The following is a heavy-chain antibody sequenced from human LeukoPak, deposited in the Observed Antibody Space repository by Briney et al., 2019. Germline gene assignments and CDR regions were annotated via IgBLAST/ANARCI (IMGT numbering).Heavy chain of an antibody. CDR3: AKGSKAVVFTRDHYMDV. CDR2: IRYDGSNK. CDR1: GFTFSSYG. Sequence: GGSLRLSCAASGFTFSSYGMHWVRQAPGKGLEWVAFIRYDGSNKYYADSVKGRFTISRDNSKNTLYLQMNSLRAEDTAVYYCAKGSKAVVFTRDHYMDVWGKGTTVTISS. V-gene: IGHV3-30*02. J-gene: IGHJ6*03. D-gene: IGHD3-22*01.